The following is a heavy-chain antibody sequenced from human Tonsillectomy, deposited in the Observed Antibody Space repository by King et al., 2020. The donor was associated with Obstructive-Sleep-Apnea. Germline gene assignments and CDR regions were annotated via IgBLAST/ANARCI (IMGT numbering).Heavy chain of an antibody. Sequence: VQLQESGPGLVKPSETLSLTCTVSGGSISSYYWSWIRQPPGKGLEWIGYIYYSGSTNYNPSLKSRVTISVDTSKNQFSLKLSSVTAADTAVYYCASLSYSYVDYWGQGTLVTVSS. J-gene: IGHJ4*02. CDR1: GGSISSYY. V-gene: IGHV4-59*08. CDR3: ASLSYSYVDY. CDR2: IYYSGST. D-gene: IGHD5-18*01.